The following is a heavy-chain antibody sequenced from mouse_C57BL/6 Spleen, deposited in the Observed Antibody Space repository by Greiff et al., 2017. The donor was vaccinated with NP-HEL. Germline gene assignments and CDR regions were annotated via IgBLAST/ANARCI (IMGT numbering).Heavy chain of an antibody. J-gene: IGHJ3*01. CDR3: ARTDYDDDGAWFAY. D-gene: IGHD2-4*01. CDR2: ISSGSSTI. CDR1: GFTFSDYG. Sequence: DVMLVESGGGLVKPGGSLKLSCAASGFTFSDYGMHWVRQAPEKGLEWVAYISSGSSTIYYADTVKGRFTISRDNAKNTLFLQMTSLRYEDTAMYYCARTDYDDDGAWFAYWGQGTLVTVSA. V-gene: IGHV5-17*01.